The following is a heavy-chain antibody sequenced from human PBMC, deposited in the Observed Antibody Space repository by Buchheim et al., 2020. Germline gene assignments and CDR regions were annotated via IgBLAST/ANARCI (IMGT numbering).Heavy chain of an antibody. Sequence: QVHLVESGGGVVKPGRSLRLSCDTSGFSFNTYAMHWVRQAPGKGLEWVAVISNDGNRRYYAASVKGRFSLSRDDSKNTLFLQMSSLRTEDTGVYYCAKAIRDVAVVVPATMDFWGQGSL. CDR3: AKAIRDVAVVVPATMDF. V-gene: IGHV3-30*18. D-gene: IGHD2-21*02. CDR2: ISNDGNRR. CDR1: GFSFNTYA. J-gene: IGHJ4*02.